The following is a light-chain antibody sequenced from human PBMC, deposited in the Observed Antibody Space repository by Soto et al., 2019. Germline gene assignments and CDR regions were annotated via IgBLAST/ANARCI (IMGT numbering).Light chain of an antibody. V-gene: IGKV3-11*01. CDR2: DAS. Sequence: EIVLTQSPATLSLSPGERATLSCRASQSINLYLAWYQQKPGQAPRLLIYDASSRAIGIPVRFSGSGSGTDFTLTISRLEPEDFAVYYCQLRSSGRDLTFGGATKVEIK. CDR3: QLRSSGRDLT. J-gene: IGKJ4*01. CDR1: QSINLY.